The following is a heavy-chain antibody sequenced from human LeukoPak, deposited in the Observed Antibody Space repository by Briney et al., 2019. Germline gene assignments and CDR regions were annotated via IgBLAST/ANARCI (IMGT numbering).Heavy chain of an antibody. J-gene: IGHJ5*02. Sequence: SVKVSCKAAAYTFSSFGMICVRQAPGQGLEWMGGVIPIFGTANYAQKFQGRVTITADESTSTAYMELSSLRSEDTAVYFCARHPQLTMIVGWFDPWGQGTLVTVSS. CDR3: ARHPQLTMIVGWFDP. CDR2: VIPIFGTA. CDR1: AYTFSSFG. V-gene: IGHV1-69*13. D-gene: IGHD3-22*01.